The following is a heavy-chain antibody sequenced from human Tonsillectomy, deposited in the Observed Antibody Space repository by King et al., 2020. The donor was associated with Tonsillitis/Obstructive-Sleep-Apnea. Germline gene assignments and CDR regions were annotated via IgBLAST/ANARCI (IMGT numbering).Heavy chain of an antibody. J-gene: IGHJ3*02. V-gene: IGHV3-30*18. CDR3: AKETYYYDRSGYDAFDI. Sequence: VQLVESGGGVDQPGRSLRLSCAASGFPFSSYGMHWARQAPGKGLEWVAVISYDGSNKYYADSVKGRFTISRDNSKNTLYLQMNSLRAEDTAVYYCAKETYYYDRSGYDAFDIWGQGTMVTVSS. D-gene: IGHD3-22*01. CDR1: GFPFSSYG. CDR2: ISYDGSNK.